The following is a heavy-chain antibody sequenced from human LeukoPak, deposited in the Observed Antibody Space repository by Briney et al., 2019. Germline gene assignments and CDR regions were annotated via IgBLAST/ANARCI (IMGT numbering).Heavy chain of an antibody. D-gene: IGHD3-22*01. CDR1: GGSISSYY. J-gene: IGHJ4*02. V-gene: IGHV4-59*01. CDR3: ARVVIPIVFDY. Sequence: PSETLSLTCTVSGGSISSYYWSWIRQPPGKGLERIGYIYYSGSTNYNPSLKSRVTISVDTSKNQFSLKLSSVTAADTAVYYCARVVIPIVFDYWGQGTLVTVSS. CDR2: IYYSGST.